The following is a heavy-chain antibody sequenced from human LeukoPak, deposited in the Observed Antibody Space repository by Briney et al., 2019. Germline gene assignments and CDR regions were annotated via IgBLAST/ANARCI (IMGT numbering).Heavy chain of an antibody. Sequence: SQTLSLTCTVSGGSISSGGYYWSWIRQHPGKGLEWIGYIYYSGSTYYNSSLKSRVTISVDTSKNQFSLKLSSVTAADTAVYYCARGYYYGSGSYYSFFDYWGQGTLVTVPS. J-gene: IGHJ4*02. CDR1: GGSISSGGYY. V-gene: IGHV4-31*03. CDR2: IYYSGST. CDR3: ARGYYYGSGSYYSFFDY. D-gene: IGHD3-10*01.